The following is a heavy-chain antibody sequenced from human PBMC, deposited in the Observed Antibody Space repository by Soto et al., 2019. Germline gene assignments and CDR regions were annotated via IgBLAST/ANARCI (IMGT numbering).Heavy chain of an antibody. CDR1: GFTFSSYG. V-gene: IGHV3-30*18. CDR3: ANFFRSGWYYYYYGMDV. J-gene: IGHJ6*02. CDR2: ISYDGSNK. Sequence: GGSLRLSCAASGFTFSSYGMHWVRQAPGKGLEWVAVISYDGSNKYYADSVKGRFTISRDNSKNTLYLQMNSLRAEDTAVYYCANFFRSGWYYYYYGMDVWCQGTTVTVSS. D-gene: IGHD2-15*01.